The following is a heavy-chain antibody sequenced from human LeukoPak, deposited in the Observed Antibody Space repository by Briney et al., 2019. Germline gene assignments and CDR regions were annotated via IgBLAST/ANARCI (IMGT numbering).Heavy chain of an antibody. CDR3: ARDGRYYYDSSGYPDY. CDR2: ISSSGSTI. Sequence: GGSLRLSCAASGFTFSSYEMNWVRQAPGKGLEWVSYISSSGSTIYYAGSVKGRFTISRDNAKNSLYLQMNSLRAEDTAVYYCARDGRYYYDSSGYPDYWGQGTLVTVSS. J-gene: IGHJ4*02. CDR1: GFTFSSYE. D-gene: IGHD3-22*01. V-gene: IGHV3-48*03.